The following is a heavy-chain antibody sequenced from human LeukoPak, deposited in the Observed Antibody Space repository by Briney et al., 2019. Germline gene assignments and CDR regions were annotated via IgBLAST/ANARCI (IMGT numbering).Heavy chain of an antibody. Sequence: PGGSLRLSCTVSGFTFSSYAMSWVRQAPGQGLKWVSSLSSSGSSTYYADSVKGRFTISRDNAKNTLYLQMNSLRAEDTAVYYCAKARGEQNGGSNYWGQGTLVTVSS. V-gene: IGHV3-23*01. J-gene: IGHJ4*02. CDR1: GFTFSSYA. CDR2: LSSSGSST. D-gene: IGHD4-23*01. CDR3: AKARGEQNGGSNY.